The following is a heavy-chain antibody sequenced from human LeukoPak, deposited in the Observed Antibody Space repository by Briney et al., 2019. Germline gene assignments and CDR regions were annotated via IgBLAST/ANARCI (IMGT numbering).Heavy chain of an antibody. Sequence: GSSVKVSCKASGGTFSSYAISWVRQAPGQGLEWMGRIIPILGIANYAQKFQGRVTITADKSTSTAYMELSSLRSDDTAVYYCASAHSAAHRGTYYYYYGMDVWGQGTTVTVSS. D-gene: IGHD2-2*01. V-gene: IGHV1-69*04. J-gene: IGHJ6*02. CDR3: ASAHSAAHRGTYYYYYGMDV. CDR2: IIPILGIA. CDR1: GGTFSSYA.